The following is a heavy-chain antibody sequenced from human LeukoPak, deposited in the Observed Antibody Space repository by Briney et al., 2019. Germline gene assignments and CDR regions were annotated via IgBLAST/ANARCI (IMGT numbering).Heavy chain of an antibody. Sequence: QTGGSLRLSCAASGFTFSSYGMHWVRQAPGKGLEWVAVISYDGSNKYYADSVKGRFTISRDNSKNTLYLQMNSLRAGDTAVYYCAKDGGAPGSIAAPMGRIDYWGQGTLVTVSS. CDR2: ISYDGSNK. D-gene: IGHD6-6*01. CDR1: GFTFSSYG. CDR3: AKDGGAPGSIAAPMGRIDY. J-gene: IGHJ4*02. V-gene: IGHV3-30*18.